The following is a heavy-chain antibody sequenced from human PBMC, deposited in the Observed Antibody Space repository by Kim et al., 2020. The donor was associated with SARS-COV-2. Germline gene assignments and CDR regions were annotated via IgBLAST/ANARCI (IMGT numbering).Heavy chain of an antibody. J-gene: IGHJ4*02. D-gene: IGHD2-2*01. V-gene: IGHV3-13*01. CDR3: ARGKEKGYCSSTSCSGLDY. Sequence: GRFTLSRENAKNSLYLQMNSLRAGDTAVYYCARGKEKGYCSSTSCSGLDYWGQGTLVTVSS.